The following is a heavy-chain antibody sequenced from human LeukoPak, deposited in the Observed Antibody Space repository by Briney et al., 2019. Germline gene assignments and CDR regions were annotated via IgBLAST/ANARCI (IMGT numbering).Heavy chain of an antibody. Sequence: SETLSLTCTVSGGSISSYYWSWIRQSPGKGLEWIGYIYYSGSTTYNPSLKSRVTISVDTSKNYFSLKLSSLTAADTAVYYCARGAGLNWFDPWGQGTLVTVSS. J-gene: IGHJ5*02. V-gene: IGHV4-59*01. CDR3: ARGAGLNWFDP. CDR2: IYYSGST. D-gene: IGHD6-13*01. CDR1: GGSISSYY.